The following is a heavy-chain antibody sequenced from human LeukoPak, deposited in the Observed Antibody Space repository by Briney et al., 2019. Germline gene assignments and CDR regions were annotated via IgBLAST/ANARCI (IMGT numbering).Heavy chain of an antibody. Sequence: GGSLRLSCAASGFTFSSYAMSWFRQAPAKGLEWVSAISGSGGSTYYADSVKGRFTISRDNSKNTLYLQMNSLRAEDTAVYYCAKDQKQCLVRGLDYWGQGTLVTVSS. V-gene: IGHV3-23*01. CDR1: GFTFSSYA. J-gene: IGHJ4*02. CDR2: ISGSGGST. D-gene: IGHD6-19*01. CDR3: AKDQKQCLVRGLDY.